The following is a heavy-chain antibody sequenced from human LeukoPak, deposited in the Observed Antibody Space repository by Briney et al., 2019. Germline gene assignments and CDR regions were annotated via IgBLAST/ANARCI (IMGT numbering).Heavy chain of an antibody. CDR3: ASEPTTTVVTPNVY. Sequence: PSETLSLTCAVYGGSFSGYYWSWIRQPPGKGLEWIGEINHSGSTNYNPSLKSRVTISVDTSKNQFSLKLSSVTAADTAVYYCASEPTTTVVTPNVYWGQGTLVTVSS. D-gene: IGHD4-23*01. CDR2: INHSGST. J-gene: IGHJ4*02. V-gene: IGHV4-34*01. CDR1: GGSFSGYY.